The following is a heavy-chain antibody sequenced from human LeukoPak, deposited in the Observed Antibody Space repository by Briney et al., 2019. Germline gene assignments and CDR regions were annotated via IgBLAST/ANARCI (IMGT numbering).Heavy chain of an antibody. CDR2: ISGSGVST. D-gene: IGHD1-26*01. CDR1: GFTFSSYA. J-gene: IGHJ4*02. Sequence: PGGSLRLSCAASGFTFSSYAMNWVRQAPGKGLEWVSGISGSGVSTYYADSVKGRFTISRDNSKNTLFLQMNSLRAEDTAVYYCAKVHSISGSYYPFDFWGQGTLVTVSS. CDR3: AKVHSISGSYYPFDF. V-gene: IGHV3-23*01.